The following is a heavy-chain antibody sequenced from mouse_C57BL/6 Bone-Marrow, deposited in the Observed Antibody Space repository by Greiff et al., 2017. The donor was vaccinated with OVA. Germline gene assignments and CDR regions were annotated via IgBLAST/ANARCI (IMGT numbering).Heavy chain of an antibody. CDR3: TRERPTVVAFYWYFDV. Sequence: VQLQQSGAELVRPGASVTLSCKASGYTFTDYEMHWVKQTPVHGLEWIGAIDPETGGTAYNQKFKGKAILTADKSSSTAYMELRSLTSEDSAGYYCTRERPTVVAFYWYFDVWGTGTTVTVSS. D-gene: IGHD1-1*01. CDR1: GYTFTDYE. J-gene: IGHJ1*03. V-gene: IGHV1-15*01. CDR2: IDPETGGT.